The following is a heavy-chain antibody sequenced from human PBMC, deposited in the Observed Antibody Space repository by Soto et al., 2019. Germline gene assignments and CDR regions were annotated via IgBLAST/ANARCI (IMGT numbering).Heavy chain of an antibody. Sequence: SETLSLTCTVSGGSISSYYWSWIRQPPGKGLEWIGYIYYSGSTNYNPSLKSRVTISVDTSKNQFSLKLSSVTAADTAVYYCARENTAMVGLDYWGQGTLVTVSS. CDR1: GGSISSYY. D-gene: IGHD5-18*01. CDR2: IYYSGST. CDR3: ARENTAMVGLDY. J-gene: IGHJ4*02. V-gene: IGHV4-59*12.